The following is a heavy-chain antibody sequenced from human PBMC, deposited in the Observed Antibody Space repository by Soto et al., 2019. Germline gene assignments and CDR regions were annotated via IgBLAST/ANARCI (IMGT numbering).Heavy chain of an antibody. Sequence: TLSLTCTVSGGSISSGDYYWSWIRQPPGKGLEWIGYIYYSGSTYYNPSLKSRVTISVDTSKNQFSLKLSSVTAADTAVYYCARVRYNWNYSYYYGMDVWGQGTTVTVSS. V-gene: IGHV4-30-4*01. D-gene: IGHD1-20*01. CDR1: GGSISSGDYY. CDR3: ARVRYNWNYSYYYGMDV. J-gene: IGHJ6*02. CDR2: IYYSGST.